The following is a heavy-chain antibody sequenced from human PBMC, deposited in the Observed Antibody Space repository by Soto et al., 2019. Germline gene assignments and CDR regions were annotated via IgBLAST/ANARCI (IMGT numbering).Heavy chain of an antibody. D-gene: IGHD2-2*01. V-gene: IGHV3-73*01. CDR1: GFTFSGSA. Sequence: GGSLRLSCAASGFTFSGSAMHWVRQASGKGLERVGRIRSKANSYATAYAASVKGRFTISRDDSKNTAYLQMNSLKTEDTAVYYCTSMGSQVAPHCSSTSCYPWGQGTLVTVSS. J-gene: IGHJ5*02. CDR3: TSMGSQVAPHCSSTSCYP. CDR2: IRSKANSYAT.